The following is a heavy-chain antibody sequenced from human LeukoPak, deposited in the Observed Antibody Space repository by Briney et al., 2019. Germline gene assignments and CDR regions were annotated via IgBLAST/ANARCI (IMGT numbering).Heavy chain of an antibody. Sequence: PSETLSLTCTLSGGSISTYYWSWIRQPPGKGLEWIGYIYHSGSTSYNPSLKSRVTISVDTSKNRFSLKLSSVTAADTAVYYCARGGGYASPIGYWGQGALVTVSS. D-gene: IGHD5-12*01. V-gene: IGHV4-59*01. J-gene: IGHJ4*02. CDR1: GGSISTYY. CDR2: IYHSGST. CDR3: ARGGGYASPIGY.